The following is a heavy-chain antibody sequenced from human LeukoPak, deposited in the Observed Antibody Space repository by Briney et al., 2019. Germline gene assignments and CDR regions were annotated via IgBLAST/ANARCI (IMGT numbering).Heavy chain of an antibody. Sequence: PSETLSLTCTVSGGSISSGGYYWSWIRQPPGKGLEWIGYIYHSGSTYYNPSLKSRVTISVDRSKNQFSLKLSSVTAADTAVYYCARVWVDPTPSYYYMDVWGKGTTVTVSS. V-gene: IGHV4-30-2*01. D-gene: IGHD3-10*01. CDR1: GGSISSGGYY. J-gene: IGHJ6*03. CDR3: ARVWVDPTPSYYYMDV. CDR2: IYHSGST.